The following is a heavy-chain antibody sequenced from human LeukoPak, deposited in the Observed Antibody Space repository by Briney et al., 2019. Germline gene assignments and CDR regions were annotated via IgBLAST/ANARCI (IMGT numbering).Heavy chain of an antibody. J-gene: IGHJ4*02. Sequence: SETLSLTCAVYGGSFSGYYWSWIRQPPGKGLEWIGEINHSGSTNYNPSLKSRVTISVDTSKNQFSLKLSSVTAADTAVYYCAREISWLLWFGEKQVYLDYWGQGTLVTASS. D-gene: IGHD3-10*01. CDR1: GGSFSGYY. CDR2: INHSGST. CDR3: AREISWLLWFGEKQVYLDY. V-gene: IGHV4-34*01.